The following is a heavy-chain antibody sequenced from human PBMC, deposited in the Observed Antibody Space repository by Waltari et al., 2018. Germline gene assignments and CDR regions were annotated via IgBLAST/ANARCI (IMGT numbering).Heavy chain of an antibody. J-gene: IGHJ1*01. CDR2: ISGSGGST. CDR1: GFTFSSYA. V-gene: IGHV3-23*04. D-gene: IGHD1-26*01. CDR3: AKGVGATGYFQH. Sequence: EVQLVESGGGLVQPGGSLRLSCAASGFTFSSYAMSWVRQAPGKGLGGVSAISGSGGSTYYADSVKGRFTISRDNSKNTLYLQMNSLRAEDTAVYYCAKGVGATGYFQHWGQGTLVTVSS.